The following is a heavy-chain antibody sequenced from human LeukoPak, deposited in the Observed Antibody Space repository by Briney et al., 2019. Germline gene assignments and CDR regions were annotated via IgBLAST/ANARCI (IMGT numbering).Heavy chain of an antibody. V-gene: IGHV1-69*04. Sequence: ASVKVSCKASGGTFSSYAISWVRQAPGQGLEWMGRIIPILGIANYAQKFQGRVTITADKSTSTAYMELSSLRSEDTAVYYCATAARYSNYVDYFDYWGQGTLVTVSS. D-gene: IGHD4-11*01. J-gene: IGHJ4*02. CDR1: GGTFSSYA. CDR2: IIPILGIA. CDR3: ATAARYSNYVDYFDY.